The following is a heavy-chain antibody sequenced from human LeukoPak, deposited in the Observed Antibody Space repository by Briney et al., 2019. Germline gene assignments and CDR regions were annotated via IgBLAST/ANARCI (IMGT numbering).Heavy chain of an antibody. V-gene: IGHV3-7*01. D-gene: IGHD3-10*01. Sequence: GGSLRLSCAASGFTFSGSAMHWVRQASGKGLEWVANIKQDGSEKYFVDSVKGRFTISRDNAKNSLYLQMNSLRVEDTAVYYCARDRVTMIRGVRILDYYYYYMDVWGKGTTVTISS. CDR1: GFTFSGSA. CDR3: ARDRVTMIRGVRILDYYYYYMDV. J-gene: IGHJ6*03. CDR2: IKQDGSEK.